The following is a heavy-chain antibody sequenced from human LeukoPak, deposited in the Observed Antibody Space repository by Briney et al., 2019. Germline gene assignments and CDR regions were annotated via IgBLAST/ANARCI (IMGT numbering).Heavy chain of an antibody. Sequence: GGSLRLSCAASGFTFSNYRMNWVRQAPGKGLAWVSYISTTGSTIYYADSVKGQFTISRDNAKNSLYLQMNSLRAEDTAVYYCAKDQVGLTITWGQGTLVTVSS. V-gene: IGHV3-48*01. CDR3: AKDQVGLTIT. CDR1: GFTFSNYR. CDR2: ISTTGSTI. D-gene: IGHD3-3*01. J-gene: IGHJ5*02.